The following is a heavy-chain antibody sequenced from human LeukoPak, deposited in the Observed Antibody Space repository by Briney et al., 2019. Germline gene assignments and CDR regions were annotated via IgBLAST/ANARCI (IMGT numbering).Heavy chain of an antibody. CDR1: GGSLSGYY. CDR2: INHSGSI. D-gene: IGHD5-24*01. V-gene: IGHV4-34*01. CDR3: GKFRYGYMGLDS. J-gene: IGHJ4*02. Sequence: PSETLSLTCRVYGGSLSGYYWTWIRQPPGKGLEWIGEINHSGSINYNPSLKSRVIMSEDTSKNQFSLNVRSVTAADTAVYYCGKFRYGYMGLDSWGQGTLVTVSS.